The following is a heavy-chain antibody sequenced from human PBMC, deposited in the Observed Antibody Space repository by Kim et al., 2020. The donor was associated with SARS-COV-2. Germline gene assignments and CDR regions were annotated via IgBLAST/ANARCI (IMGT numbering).Heavy chain of an antibody. CDR1: GFTFGDYA. J-gene: IGHJ4*02. D-gene: IGHD6-19*01. Sequence: GGSLRLSCTASGFTFGDYAMSWFRQAPGKGLEWVGFIRSKAYGGTTEYAASVKGRFTISRDDSKSIAYLQMNSLKTEDTAVYYCTRASYSSGWWLHYFDYWGQGTLVTVSS. V-gene: IGHV3-49*03. CDR2: IRSKAYGGTT. CDR3: TRASYSSGWWLHYFDY.